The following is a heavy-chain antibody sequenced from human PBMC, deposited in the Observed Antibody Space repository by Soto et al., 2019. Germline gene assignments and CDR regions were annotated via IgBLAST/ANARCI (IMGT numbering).Heavy chain of an antibody. J-gene: IGHJ4*02. CDR2: INNGGSST. V-gene: IGHV3-74*01. D-gene: IGHD1-26*01. CDR1: GFTFSSYW. CDR3: ARGASGSPLHFDS. Sequence: PGGSLRLSCAASGFTFSSYWMHWVRQAPGKGLVWVSRINNGGSSTTYADSVEGRFTISRDNAKNTLYLQMNSLRAEDTAVYYCARGASGSPLHFDSWGQGTLVTVSS.